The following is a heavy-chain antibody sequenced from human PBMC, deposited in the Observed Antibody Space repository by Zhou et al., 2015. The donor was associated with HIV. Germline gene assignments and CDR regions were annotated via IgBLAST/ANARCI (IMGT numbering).Heavy chain of an antibody. CDR3: AKDSSGYYYAEYFQH. J-gene: IGHJ1*01. V-gene: IGHV3-9*01. D-gene: IGHD3-22*01. Sequence: EVQLVESGGGLVQPGRSLRLSCAASGFTFDDYAMHWVRQAPGKGLEWVSGISWNSDSIDYADSVKGRFTISRDNAKNSLYLQMNSLRTEDTALYYCAKDSSGYYYAEYFQHWGQGTLVTVSS. CDR2: ISWNSDSI. CDR1: GFTFDDYA.